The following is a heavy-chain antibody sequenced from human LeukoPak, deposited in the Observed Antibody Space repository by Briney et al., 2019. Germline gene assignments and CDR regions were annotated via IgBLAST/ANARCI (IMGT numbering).Heavy chain of an antibody. D-gene: IGHD1-26*01. CDR1: GGSISSYY. J-gene: IGHJ3*02. V-gene: IGHV4-59*01. CDR3: AGTGQLYRGGAFDI. CDR2: IYYSGST. Sequence: SETLSLTCTVSGGSISSYYWSWIRQPPGKGLEWIGYIYYSGSTNYNPSLKSRATISVDTSKNQFSLKLSSVTAADTAVYYCAGTGQLYRGGAFDIWGQGTMVTVSS.